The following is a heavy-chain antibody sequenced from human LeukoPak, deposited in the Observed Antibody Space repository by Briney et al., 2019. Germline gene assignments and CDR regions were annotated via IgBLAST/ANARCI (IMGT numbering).Heavy chain of an antibody. CDR1: GYSISSGYY. CDR3: ARHSSGYLSSSFQH. Sequence: SETLSLTCTVSGYSISSGYYWGWIRQPPGTGLEWIGSIYHSGNTYYNPSLKSRVTISVDTSKNQFSLKLSSVTAADTAVYYCARHSSGYLSSSFQHWGQGTLVTVSS. D-gene: IGHD3-22*01. CDR2: IYHSGNT. J-gene: IGHJ1*01. V-gene: IGHV4-38-2*02.